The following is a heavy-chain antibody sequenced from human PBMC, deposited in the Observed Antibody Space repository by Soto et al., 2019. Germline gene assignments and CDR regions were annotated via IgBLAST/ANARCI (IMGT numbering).Heavy chain of an antibody. CDR3: ATGRVYFGSEY. Sequence: QVQLQESGPGLVKPLETLSLTCTVPGGSITSYYWSWVRQPPGKGLEWIGYIYYNGNINYNPSLKSRLTISLDTSKNQFSLRLSSATAADTAVYYCATGRVYFGSEYWGQGTLVTVSS. CDR1: GGSITSYY. V-gene: IGHV4-59*01. CDR2: IYYNGNI. J-gene: IGHJ4*02. D-gene: IGHD3-10*01.